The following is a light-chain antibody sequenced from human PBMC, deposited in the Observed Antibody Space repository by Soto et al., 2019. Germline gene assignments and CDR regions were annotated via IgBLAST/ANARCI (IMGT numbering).Light chain of an antibody. CDR2: DVS. J-gene: IGLJ2*01. V-gene: IGLV2-14*01. Sequence: QSVLTQPASVSGSPGQSITISCTGTSSDVGGYNYVSWYQQHPGKAPKLMIYDVSNRPAGVSNRFPRSKSGNTASLTISGLPAEDEADYYCSSYTSSSTVVFGGATKLTVL. CDR3: SSYTSSSTVV. CDR1: SSDVGGYNY.